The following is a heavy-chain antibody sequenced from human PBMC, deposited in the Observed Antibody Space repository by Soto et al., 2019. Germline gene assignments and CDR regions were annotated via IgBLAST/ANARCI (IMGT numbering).Heavy chain of an antibody. CDR2: RYHSGST. CDR3: ARRIFTNYHGMDV. D-gene: IGHD2-15*01. Sequence: QVQLQESGPGLVKPSGTLSLTCAVSGGSITSNAWWSWVRQPPGKGLEWIGERYHSGSTNYNPSLKSRVAISVAESKNQFSLRLSSVTAADTALYYCARRIFTNYHGMDVWGQGTTVTVSS. J-gene: IGHJ6*02. CDR1: GGSITSNAW. V-gene: IGHV4-4*02.